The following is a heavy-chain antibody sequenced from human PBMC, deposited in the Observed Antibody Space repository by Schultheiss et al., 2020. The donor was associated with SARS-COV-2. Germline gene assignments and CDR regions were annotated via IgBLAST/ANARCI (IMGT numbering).Heavy chain of an antibody. CDR2: ISSSGSTI. J-gene: IGHJ2*01. Sequence: GGSLRLSCAASGFTFSSYSMNWVRQAPGKGLEWVSYISSSGSTIYYADSVKGRFTISRDNAKNSLYLQMNSMRDEDTAVYYFARDGGAGVVVEPAAIDDWYFDLWGRGTLVTVSS. CDR1: GFTFSSYS. V-gene: IGHV3-48*02. CDR3: ARDGGAGVVVEPAAIDDWYFDL. D-gene: IGHD2-2*02.